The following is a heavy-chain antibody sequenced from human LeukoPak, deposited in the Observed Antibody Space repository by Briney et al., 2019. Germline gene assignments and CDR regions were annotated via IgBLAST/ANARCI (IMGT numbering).Heavy chain of an antibody. Sequence: GGSLRLSCAASGFTFSSYAMSWVRQAPGKGLEWVSDINGSGGSTYYADSVKGRFTISRDNSKNTLYLQMNSLRAKDTAVYYCAKDLYSSGWYGGGDFDYWGQGTLVTVSS. J-gene: IGHJ4*02. CDR1: GFTFSSYA. D-gene: IGHD6-19*01. V-gene: IGHV3-23*01. CDR2: INGSGGST. CDR3: AKDLYSSGWYGGGDFDY.